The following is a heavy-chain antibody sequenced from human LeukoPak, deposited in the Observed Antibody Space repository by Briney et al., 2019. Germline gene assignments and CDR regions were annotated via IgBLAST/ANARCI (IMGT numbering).Heavy chain of an antibody. J-gene: IGHJ4*02. CDR3: AKFKSGTGFDY. Sequence: SETLSLTCAVSGASITVTSFSWAWIRQPPGQDLEWIATISSSDEKYYNPSLMSRVTISLDTSKNRFSLEVTSVTAADTGLFYCAKFKSGTGFDYWGRGILVIVSS. V-gene: IGHV4-39*01. CDR1: GASITVTSFS. CDR2: ISSSDEK. D-gene: IGHD1-26*01.